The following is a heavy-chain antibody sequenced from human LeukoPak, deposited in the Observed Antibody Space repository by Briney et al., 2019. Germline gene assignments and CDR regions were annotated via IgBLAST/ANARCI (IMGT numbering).Heavy chain of an antibody. CDR2: ISAYNGNT. Sequence: ASVKVPCKASGYTFTSYGISWVRQAPGQGLEWMGWISAYNGNTNYAQKLQGRVTMTTDTSTSTAYMELRSLRSDDTAVYYCARDLSSGSKDPFDPWGQGTLVTVSS. CDR1: GYTFTSYG. V-gene: IGHV1-18*01. D-gene: IGHD3-22*01. J-gene: IGHJ5*02. CDR3: ARDLSSGSKDPFDP.